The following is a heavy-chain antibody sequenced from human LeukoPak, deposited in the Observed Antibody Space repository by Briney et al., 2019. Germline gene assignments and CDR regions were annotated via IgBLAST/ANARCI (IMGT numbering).Heavy chain of an antibody. CDR1: GFSVDTFR. D-gene: IGHD1-26*01. CDR3: ARGYSGCYQMLDAFDI. Sequence: GGSLRLNRAPSGFSVDTFRRTWLRQAPGEGLEWLSSISSGGSYIYYAASLKGRFTVSRDNTKTSLYLQMNSLRAEDTAVYYCARGYSGCYQMLDAFDIWGQGTMVTVS. CDR2: ISSGGSYI. V-gene: IGHV3-21*01. J-gene: IGHJ3*02.